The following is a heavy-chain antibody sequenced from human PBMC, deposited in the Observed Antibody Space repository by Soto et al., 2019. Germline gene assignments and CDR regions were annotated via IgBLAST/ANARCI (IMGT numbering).Heavy chain of an antibody. J-gene: IGHJ5*02. CDR3: ARTFVDGMAGFGP. CDR2: ISSGGTYT. CDR1: VFTLSTYW. V-gene: IGHV3-74*01. Sequence: GGSLRLSCAASVFTLSTYWMHWVRQVPGKGLVWVSRISSGGTYTNYADSVKGRFTISRGSARNTLFLQMNYLTGEDTAVYYCARTFVDGMAGFGPWGQGTLVTVSS. D-gene: IGHD2-15*01.